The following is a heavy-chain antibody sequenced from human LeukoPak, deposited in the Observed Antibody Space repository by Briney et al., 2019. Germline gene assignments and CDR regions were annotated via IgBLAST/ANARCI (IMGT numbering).Heavy chain of an antibody. CDR3: ARVAMVRGVNPSKLPYYFDY. CDR2: INPNSGGT. V-gene: IGHV1-2*02. CDR1: GYTFTGYY. D-gene: IGHD3-10*01. J-gene: IGHJ4*02. Sequence: ASVKVSCKASGYTFTGYYIHWVRQAPGQGLEWMGWINPNSGGTNYVQKFQGRVSMTRDTSISTAYMELSRLRSDDTAVYYCARVAMVRGVNPSKLPYYFDYWGQGTLVTVSS.